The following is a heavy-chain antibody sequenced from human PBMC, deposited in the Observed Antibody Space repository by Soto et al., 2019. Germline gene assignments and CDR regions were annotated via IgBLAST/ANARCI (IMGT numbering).Heavy chain of an antibody. V-gene: IGHV3-23*01. CDR1: GFTFSSYA. D-gene: IGHD4-17*01. CDR3: AQVPRYTVTPPDDY. CDR2: ISGSGGST. J-gene: IGHJ4*02. Sequence: GGSLSLSCAASGFTFSSYAMSWVRQATGKGLEWVSAISGSGGSTYYADSVKGRFTISRDNSKNTLYLQMNSLRAEDTAVYYCAQVPRYTVTPPDDYWGQGTLVTVSS.